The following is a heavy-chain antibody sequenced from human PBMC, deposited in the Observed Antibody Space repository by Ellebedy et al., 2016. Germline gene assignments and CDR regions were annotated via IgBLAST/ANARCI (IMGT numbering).Heavy chain of an antibody. CDR1: GFTFSSYA. CDR3: AKLEGSGSYYNWFDP. V-gene: IGHV3-23*01. CDR2: ISGSGGST. Sequence: GGSLRLXCAASGFTFSSYAMSWVRQAPGKGLEWVSAISGSGGSTYYADSVKGRFTISRDNSKNTLYLQMNSLRAEDTAVYYCAKLEGSGSYYNWFDPWGQGTLVTVSS. D-gene: IGHD3-10*01. J-gene: IGHJ5*02.